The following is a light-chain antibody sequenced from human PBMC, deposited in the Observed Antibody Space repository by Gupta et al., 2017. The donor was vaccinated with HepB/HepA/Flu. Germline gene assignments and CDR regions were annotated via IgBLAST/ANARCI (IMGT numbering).Light chain of an antibody. CDR3: AAWDTSRNVVV. CDR1: SSNVGRNN. V-gene: IGLV1-44*01. Sequence: QSVLTQSTSVSGPPGQRVTISCSGSSSNVGRNNVNWYQQLPGTAPKLLIYYNDKRPSGVPDRISGSKSGTSASLAISGLQAEDEADYYCAAWDTSRNVVVFGGGTKLTVL. J-gene: IGLJ2*01. CDR2: YND.